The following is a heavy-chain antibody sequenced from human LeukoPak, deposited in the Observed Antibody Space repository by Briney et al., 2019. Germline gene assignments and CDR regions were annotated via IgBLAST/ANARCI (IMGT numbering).Heavy chain of an antibody. V-gene: IGHV3-30*02. CDR2: IRYDGSNK. CDR1: GFTFRTYG. J-gene: IGHJ4*02. Sequence: PGGALRLSCAASGFTFRTYGMHWVRQAPGKGLEWVTFIRYDGSNKYMDSLKRRFTVYRDNSKNMVYLQMNSRTTEDTAVYYCAKDRGEYSSSSIDYWGQGTLVTVSA. CDR3: AKDRGEYSSSSIDY. D-gene: IGHD6-6*01.